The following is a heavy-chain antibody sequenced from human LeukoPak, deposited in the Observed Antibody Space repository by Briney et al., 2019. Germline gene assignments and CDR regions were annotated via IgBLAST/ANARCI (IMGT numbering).Heavy chain of an antibody. CDR2: ISGTDTKT. CDR1: GFTFSRFA. CDR3: AKDVRLGELSYFDY. J-gene: IGHJ4*02. D-gene: IGHD3-16*02. V-gene: IGHV3-23*01. Sequence: PGGSLRLSCAASGFTFSRFAMNWVRQAPGKGLEWVSDISGTDTKTYYADSVKGRITISRDNSKNTVYLQMNSLRADDTAVYYCAKDVRLGELSYFDYWGQGTLVTVSS.